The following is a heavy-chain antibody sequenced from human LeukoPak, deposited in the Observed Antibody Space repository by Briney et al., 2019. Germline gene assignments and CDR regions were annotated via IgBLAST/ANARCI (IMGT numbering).Heavy chain of an antibody. V-gene: IGHV4-4*07. CDR1: GASISGYY. CDR3: TRDIGSGDYVFFDS. Sequence: SETLSLTCTVSGASISGYYWSWIRLPAGKGLEWIGRMYNDGSTNCNPSLKSRVSMSVDTSKNQFSLRLKSVTAADTAVYYCTRDIGSGDYVFFDSWGQGTRVTVSS. J-gene: IGHJ4*02. CDR2: MYNDGST. D-gene: IGHD4-17*01.